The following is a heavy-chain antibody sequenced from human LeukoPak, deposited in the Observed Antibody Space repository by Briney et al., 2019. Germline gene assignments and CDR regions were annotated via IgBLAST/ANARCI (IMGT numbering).Heavy chain of an antibody. J-gene: IGHJ4*02. CDR3: ARGGDYLDF. CDR1: GFTFSSYA. V-gene: IGHV3-23*01. CDR2: VSGSGGST. Sequence: GGSLRLSCAASGFTFSSYAMSWVRQAPGKGLEWVSAVSGSGGSTSYADSVKGRFTISRDNANNSLYLQMNSLRAEDTAVYYCARGGDYLDFWGQGTLVTVSS.